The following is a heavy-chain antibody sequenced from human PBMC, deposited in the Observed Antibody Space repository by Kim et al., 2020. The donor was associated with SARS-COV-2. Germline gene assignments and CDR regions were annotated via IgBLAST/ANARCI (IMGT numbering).Heavy chain of an antibody. Sequence: NYEDSVKGRFTVSRDNAANSVYLQLNSLRAEDTGVFYCARDPAYSSFDYWGQGSLVTVSS. V-gene: IGHV3-11*06. CDR3: ARDPAYSSFDY. J-gene: IGHJ4*02. D-gene: IGHD4-4*01.